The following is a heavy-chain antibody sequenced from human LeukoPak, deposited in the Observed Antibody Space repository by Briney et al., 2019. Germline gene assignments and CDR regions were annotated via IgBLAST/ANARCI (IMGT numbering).Heavy chain of an antibody. J-gene: IGHJ6*02. D-gene: IGHD6-13*01. CDR3: ARDPHLAAAGKGPYYYGMDV. CDR1: GYTFTSYG. CDR2: ISAYNDNT. Sequence: ASVKVSCKASGYTFTSYGISWVRQAPGQGLEWMGWISAYNDNTNYAQNLQGRVTMTTDTSTKTTYMELRSLRSDDTAVYYCARDPHLAAAGKGPYYYGMDVWGQGTTVTVSS. V-gene: IGHV1-18*01.